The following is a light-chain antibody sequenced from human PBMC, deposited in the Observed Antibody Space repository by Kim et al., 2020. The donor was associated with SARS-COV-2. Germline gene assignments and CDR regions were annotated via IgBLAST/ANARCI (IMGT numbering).Light chain of an antibody. CDR2: DAS. CDR3: QQRRGT. Sequence: TLSLSPGERATLSCRASQSISTYLAWYQQQPRQAPRLLIYDASRRDTGIPPRFSGSGSGTDFTLTISSLEPEDFAVYYCQQRRGTFGQGTKVDIK. J-gene: IGKJ1*01. V-gene: IGKV3-11*01. CDR1: QSISTY.